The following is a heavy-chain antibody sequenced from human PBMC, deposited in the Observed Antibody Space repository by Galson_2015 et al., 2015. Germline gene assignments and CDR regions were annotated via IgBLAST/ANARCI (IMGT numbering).Heavy chain of an antibody. CDR1: GFTFSSYG. Sequence: SLRLSCAASGFTFSSYGMHWVRQAPGKGLEWVAVIWYDGGNKYYADSVKGRFTISRDNSKNTLYLQMNSLRGEDTAVYYCARGGLEGGLDYWGQGTLVTVSS. CDR2: IWYDGGNK. V-gene: IGHV3-33*01. D-gene: IGHD1-1*01. CDR3: ARGGLEGGLDY. J-gene: IGHJ4*02.